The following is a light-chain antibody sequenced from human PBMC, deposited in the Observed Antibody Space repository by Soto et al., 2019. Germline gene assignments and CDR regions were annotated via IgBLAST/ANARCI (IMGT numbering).Light chain of an antibody. J-gene: IGKJ3*01. Sequence: EIVLTQSPATLSLSPGERATLSCRASQSVSNYLAWSQQKPGQAPRLLIYGASRRATGIPARFSGSGSGTEFALTISSLEPEDCAVYCCHQRSNWHHILPFGPGTKVQIK. CDR1: QSVSNY. CDR3: HQRSNWHHILP. CDR2: GAS. V-gene: IGKV3-11*01.